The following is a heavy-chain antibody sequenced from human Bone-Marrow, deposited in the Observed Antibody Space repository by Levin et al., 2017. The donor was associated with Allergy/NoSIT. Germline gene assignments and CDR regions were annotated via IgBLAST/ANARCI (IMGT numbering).Heavy chain of an antibody. V-gene: IGHV4-61*01. D-gene: IGHD3-10*01. CDR3: ARGLSLMVRGVVTLDYIYHAMDV. CDR1: RGSVTSSSDY. Sequence: MPSETLSLTCTVSRGSVTSSSDYWGWIRQSPGKGLEWMGNIYSTGITNYNPSLKSRVTISVDRSKNQVSLNLRSMTTADTAVYYCARGLSLMVRGVVTLDYIYHAMDVWGQGTTVTVSS. J-gene: IGHJ6*02. CDR2: IYSTGIT.